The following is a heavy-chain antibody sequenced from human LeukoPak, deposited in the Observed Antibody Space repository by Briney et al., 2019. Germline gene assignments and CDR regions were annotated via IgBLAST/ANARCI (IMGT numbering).Heavy chain of an antibody. CDR3: ARGTAALY. V-gene: IGHV4-59*01. J-gene: IGHJ4*02. CDR1: GGTITGYS. D-gene: IGHD6-13*01. Sequence: SETRSLTCTVSGGTITGYSWTWFRQPPGKTLEWIGYIHYRGTTNSNPSLRSRVTISVDTSKNQFSLKLTSATAADTAVYYCARGTAALYWGQGTLVTVSS. CDR2: IHYRGTT.